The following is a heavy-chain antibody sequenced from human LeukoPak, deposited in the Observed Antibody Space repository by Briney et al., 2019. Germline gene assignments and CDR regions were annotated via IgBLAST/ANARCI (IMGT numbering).Heavy chain of an antibody. Sequence: PSETLSHICTVSGGPIHNYYSIWIRQPPGKGLEWIGYLYYTGSTNYNPSLKSRVTLSADMSKIQISLKLRSMTAADTAVYYCARHGSGYSSVFDSLGQGSLVSVSS. J-gene: IGHJ4*02. CDR1: GGPIHNYY. D-gene: IGHD6-19*01. V-gene: IGHV4-59*08. CDR2: LYYTGST. CDR3: ARHGSGYSSVFDS.